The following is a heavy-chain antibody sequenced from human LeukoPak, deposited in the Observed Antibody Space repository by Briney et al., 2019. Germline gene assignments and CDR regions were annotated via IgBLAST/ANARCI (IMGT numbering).Heavy chain of an antibody. V-gene: IGHV1-3*01. D-gene: IGHD3-3*01. J-gene: IGHJ3*02. CDR2: INAGTGDG. Sequence: GASVKVSCKASGYTFSHYGVQWVRQAPGQTLEWMGWINAGTGDGRYSPKFQGRLTMTTDTSTSTAYMELRSLRSDDTAVYYCARDPGDDFWWVGRSSDAFDIWGQGTMVTVSS. CDR3: ARDPGDDFWWVGRSSDAFDI. CDR1: GYTFSHYG.